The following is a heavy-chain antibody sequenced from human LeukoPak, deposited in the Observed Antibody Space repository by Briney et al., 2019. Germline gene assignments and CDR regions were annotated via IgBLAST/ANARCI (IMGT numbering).Heavy chain of an antibody. CDR3: ARGDIVVVPAAISRWFDP. CDR2: INHSGST. CDR1: GGSISSGGYY. J-gene: IGHJ5*02. V-gene: IGHV4-30-2*01. D-gene: IGHD2-2*01. Sequence: SQTLSLTCAVSGGSISSGGYYWSWIRQPPGKGLEWIGEINHSGSTNYNPSLKSRVTISVDTSKNQFSLKLSSVTAADTAVYYCARGDIVVVPAAISRWFDPWGQGTLVTVSS.